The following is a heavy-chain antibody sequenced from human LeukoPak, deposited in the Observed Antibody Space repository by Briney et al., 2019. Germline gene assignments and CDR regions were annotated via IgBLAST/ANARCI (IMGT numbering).Heavy chain of an antibody. CDR2: ISWNSGSM. CDR3: ARGMWD. Sequence: PGGSLRLSCAASGFTFDDYAMHWVRQAPGKGLEWVSGISWNSGSMGYADSVKGRFTISRDNSKNTMYLQMNSLRAEDTAVYYCARGMWDWGQGTLVTVSS. CDR1: GFTFDDYA. J-gene: IGHJ4*02. V-gene: IGHV3-9*01. D-gene: IGHD1-26*01.